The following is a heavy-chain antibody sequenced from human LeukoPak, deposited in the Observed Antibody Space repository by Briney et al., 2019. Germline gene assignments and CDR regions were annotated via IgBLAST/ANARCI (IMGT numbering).Heavy chain of an antibody. V-gene: IGHV3-74*01. D-gene: IGHD3-3*01. CDR3: AKISIFGVVINPADY. CDR1: GFTFSSSW. J-gene: IGHJ4*02. Sequence: GGSLRLSCAASGFTFSSSWMHWVRQAPEKGLVWVSRINSDGSSTSYADSVKGRFTISRDNSKNTLYLQMNSLRAEDTAVYYCAKISIFGVVINPADYWGQGTLVTVSS. CDR2: INSDGSST.